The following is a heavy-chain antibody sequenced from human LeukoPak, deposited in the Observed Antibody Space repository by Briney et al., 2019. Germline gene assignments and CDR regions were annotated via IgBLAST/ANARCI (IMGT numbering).Heavy chain of an antibody. J-gene: IGHJ3*02. CDR3: ARVPPQWLPNRDAFDI. V-gene: IGHV3-9*01. D-gene: IGHD6-19*01. Sequence: PGGSLRLSCAASGFTFDDYAMHWVRQAPGKGLEWVSGITWNRDNIGYGDSVKGRFTISRDNAKNSLYLQMNSLRAEDTAVYYCARVPPQWLPNRDAFDIWGQGTMVTVSS. CDR2: ITWNRDNI. CDR1: GFTFDDYA.